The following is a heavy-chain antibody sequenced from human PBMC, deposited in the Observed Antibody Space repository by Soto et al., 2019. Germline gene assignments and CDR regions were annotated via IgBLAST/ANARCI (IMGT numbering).Heavy chain of an antibody. CDR1: GFTFSSYG. CDR2: ISYDGSNK. J-gene: IGHJ5*02. D-gene: IGHD6-19*01. V-gene: IGHV3-30*18. CDR3: AKDARGIAVP. Sequence: QVQLVESGGGVVQPGRSLRLSCAASGFTFSSYGMHWVRQAPGKGLEWVAVISYDGSNKYYADSVKGRFTISRDNSKNTLYLQMNSLRAEDTAVYYCAKDARGIAVPGGQGTLVTVSS.